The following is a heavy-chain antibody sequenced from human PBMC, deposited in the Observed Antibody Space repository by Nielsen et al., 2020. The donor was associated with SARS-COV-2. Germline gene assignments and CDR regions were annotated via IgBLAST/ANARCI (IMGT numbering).Heavy chain of an antibody. Sequence: GGSLRLSCAASGFTFSSYAMSWVRQAPGKGLEWVAVISYDGSKKYYADSVKGRFTISRDNSKNTLYLQMNSLRAEDTAVYYCAKDLLGAVAGTSDYWGQGTLVTVSS. CDR2: ISYDGSKK. D-gene: IGHD6-19*01. J-gene: IGHJ4*02. CDR3: AKDLLGAVAGTSDY. V-gene: IGHV3-30*18. CDR1: GFTFSSYA.